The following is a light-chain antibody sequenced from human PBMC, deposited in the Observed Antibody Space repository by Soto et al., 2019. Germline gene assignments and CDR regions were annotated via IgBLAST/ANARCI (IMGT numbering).Light chain of an antibody. CDR2: SAT. J-gene: IGKJ1*01. CDR3: LQDHDYPRT. CDR1: QDISKD. V-gene: IGKV1-6*01. Sequence: AIQMIQSPTSLSASVGDRVIITCRASQDISKDLGWYQQKPGKAPKFLIYSATSTQSGVPSTFSGSGFGTDFTLTISSLQPEDFATYYCLQDHDYPRTFGQGTKV.